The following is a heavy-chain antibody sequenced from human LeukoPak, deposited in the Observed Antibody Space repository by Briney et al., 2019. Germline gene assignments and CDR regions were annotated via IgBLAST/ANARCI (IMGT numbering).Heavy chain of an antibody. CDR2: FNNSGYT. CDR3: SRMTAGHDY. CDR1: GFTFSSYA. Sequence: LRLSCVASGFTFSSYAMSWVRHTPGKGLEWIGEFNNSGYTNDSPSLKSPVTLSIDTSRKQSSPTQRPVTVGDKGIYYCSRMTAGHDYWGQGTLVTVSS. V-gene: IGHV4-34*01. J-gene: IGHJ4*02. D-gene: IGHD2-21*02.